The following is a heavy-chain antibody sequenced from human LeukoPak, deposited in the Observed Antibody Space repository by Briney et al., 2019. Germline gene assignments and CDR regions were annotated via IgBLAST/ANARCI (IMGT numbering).Heavy chain of an antibody. V-gene: IGHV3-49*04. D-gene: IGHD3-3*01. J-gene: IGHJ6*03. CDR2: IRSKAYGGTT. CDR3: TREYYDFWSGPRGHYYYYYMDV. CDR1: GFTFGDYA. Sequence: PGGSLRLSCTASGFTFGDYAMSWVRQAPGKGLEWVGFIRSKAYGGTTEYAASVKGRFTISRDDSKSIAYLQMNSLKTEDTAVYYCTREYYDFWSGPRGHYYYYYMDVWGKGTTVTVSS.